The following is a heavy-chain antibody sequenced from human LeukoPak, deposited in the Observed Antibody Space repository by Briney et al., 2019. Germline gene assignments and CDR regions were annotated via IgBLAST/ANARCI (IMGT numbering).Heavy chain of an antibody. Sequence: GGSLRLYCAASGFTFSSYAMSWVRQAPGKGLEWVAVISYDGSNKYYADSVKGRFTISRDNSKNTLYLQMNSLRAEDTAVYYCARDRKLAGYYFDYWGQGTLVTVSS. CDR3: ARDRKLAGYYFDY. D-gene: IGHD6-13*01. CDR1: GFTFSSYA. V-gene: IGHV3-30*04. CDR2: ISYDGSNK. J-gene: IGHJ4*02.